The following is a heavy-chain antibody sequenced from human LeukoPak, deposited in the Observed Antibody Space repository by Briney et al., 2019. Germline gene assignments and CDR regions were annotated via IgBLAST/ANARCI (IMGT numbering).Heavy chain of an antibody. CDR1: GFTFSSYD. D-gene: IGHD3-22*01. CDR3: EKDGSKMYYYDSSGYYYFPSGMDV. V-gene: IGHV3-30*18. Sequence: AGSLTLSCAASGFTFSSYDMHWFRQAPGKELEWVAVISYDGSNKYYADSVKGRFTISRDNSKNTLYLQMNSLRAEDTAVYYCEKDGSKMYYYDSSGYYYFPSGMDVWGQGTTVTVSP. J-gene: IGHJ6*01. CDR2: ISYDGSNK.